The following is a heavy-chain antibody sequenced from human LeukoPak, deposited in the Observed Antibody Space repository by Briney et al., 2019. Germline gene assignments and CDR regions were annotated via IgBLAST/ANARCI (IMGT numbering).Heavy chain of an antibody. CDR3: ARETVKQLWMTDHYYYYYYMDV. Sequence: PSETLSLTCSVSDDSIRNYYWTWIRQPAGKGLEWIGRIYTTGSTDYNPSLKSRVTMSVDTSKKQFSLNLSSVTAADTGLYYCARETVKQLWMTDHYYYYYYMDVWGKGTTVTVSS. V-gene: IGHV4-4*07. CDR2: IYTTGST. D-gene: IGHD5-24*01. J-gene: IGHJ6*03. CDR1: DDSIRNYY.